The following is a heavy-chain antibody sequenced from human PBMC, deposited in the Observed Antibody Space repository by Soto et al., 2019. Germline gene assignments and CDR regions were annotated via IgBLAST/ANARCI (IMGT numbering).Heavy chain of an antibody. D-gene: IGHD1-1*01. V-gene: IGHV3-72*01. J-gene: IGHJ4*02. CDR3: TRDGKTWNLGY. Sequence: EVQLVESGGGLVQPGGSLRLSCAASGFSFSDYYMDWVRQAPGKGLEWVSRIRNKASSYSTEFAASVKGRFTISRDDSKNSLYLQMNSLKTDDTAVYYCTRDGKTWNLGYWGQGTLVTVTS. CDR1: GFSFSDYY. CDR2: IRNKASSYST.